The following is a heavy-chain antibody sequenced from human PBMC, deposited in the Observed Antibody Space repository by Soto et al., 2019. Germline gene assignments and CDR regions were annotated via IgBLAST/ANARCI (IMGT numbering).Heavy chain of an antibody. CDR1: GFTFSSYA. J-gene: IGHJ4*02. CDR3: AKSPGDYYDSSGYYDY. V-gene: IGHV3-23*01. CDR2: ISGSGGST. Sequence: HPGGSLRLSCAASGFTFSSYAMSWVRQAPGKGLEWVSAISGSGGSTYYADSVKGRFTISRDNSKNTLYLQMNSLRAGDTAVYYCAKSPGDYYDSSGYYDYWGQGTLVPVSS. D-gene: IGHD3-22*01.